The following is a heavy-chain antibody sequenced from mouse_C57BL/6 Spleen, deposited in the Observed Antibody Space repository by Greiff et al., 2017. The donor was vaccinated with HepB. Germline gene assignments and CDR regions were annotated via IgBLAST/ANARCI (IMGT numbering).Heavy chain of an antibody. J-gene: IGHJ3*01. Sequence: EVQLQQSGPELVKPGASVKISCKASGYSFTGYYMNWVKQSPEKSLEWIGEINPSTGGTTYNQKFKAKATLTVDKSSSTAYMQLKSLTSEDSAVYYLARSGPIYDGRPWFAYWGEGTLVTVSA. D-gene: IGHD2-3*01. CDR1: GYSFTGYY. CDR3: ARSGPIYDGRPWFAY. CDR2: INPSTGGT. V-gene: IGHV1-42*01.